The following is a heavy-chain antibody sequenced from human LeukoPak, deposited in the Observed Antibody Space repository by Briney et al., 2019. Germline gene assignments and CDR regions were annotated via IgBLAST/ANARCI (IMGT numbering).Heavy chain of an antibody. CDR1: GDSVGSGIYH. D-gene: IGHD3-16*01. CDR2: INHSGST. V-gene: IGHV4-39*02. CDR3: ARANSYGPRTIDF. Sequence: PSETLSLTCTVSGDSVGSGIYHWSWIRQPPGKGLEWIGEINHSGSTNYNPSLKSRVTISVDTPEDHFSLKLTSVTAADTAVYFCARANSYGPRTIDFWGQGTLVTVSS. J-gene: IGHJ1*01.